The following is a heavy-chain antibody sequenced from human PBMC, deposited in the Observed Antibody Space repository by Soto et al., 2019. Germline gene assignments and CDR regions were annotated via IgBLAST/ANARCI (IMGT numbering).Heavy chain of an antibody. CDR2: IYSGGDT. Sequence: EVQLVESGGGLVQPGGSLRLSCAASGFTVSSKYMSWVRQAPGKGLEWVAVIYSGGDTYYAESVKGRFTISRHNSKNTVYLQMSGLRADDTAVYYCARGRVYGEMDVWGKGTTVTVSS. J-gene: IGHJ6*04. V-gene: IGHV3-53*04. CDR1: GFTVSSKY. D-gene: IGHD4-17*01. CDR3: ARGRVYGEMDV.